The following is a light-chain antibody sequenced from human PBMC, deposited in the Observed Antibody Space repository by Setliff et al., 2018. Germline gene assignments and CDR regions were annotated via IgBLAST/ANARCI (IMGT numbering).Light chain of an antibody. CDR2: SNN. CDR3: AAWDDSLNGSYV. CDR1: SSNIGGNT. V-gene: IGLV1-44*01. Sequence: QSVLTQPPSASGTPGQRITISCSGSSSNIGGNTVNWYQHLPGTAPKLLIYSNNDRPSGVSNRFFGSKSGTSASLTISGLQSEDEGDYYCAAWDDSLNGSYVFGSGTKVTVL. J-gene: IGLJ1*01.